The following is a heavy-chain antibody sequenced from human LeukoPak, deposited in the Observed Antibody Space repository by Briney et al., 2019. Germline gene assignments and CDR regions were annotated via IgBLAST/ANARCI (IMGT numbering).Heavy chain of an antibody. D-gene: IGHD3-10*01. V-gene: IGHV3-30*04. CDR3: ARDLRSGHPTSGYYYYGMDV. CDR2: ISYDGSNK. CDR1: GFTFSSYA. J-gene: IGHJ6*02. Sequence: GRSLRLSCAASGFTFSSYAMHWVRQAPGKGLEWVAVISYDGSNKYYADSVKGRFTISRDNSKNTLYLQMNSLRAEDTAVYYCARDLRSGHPTSGYYYYGMDVWGQGTTVTVSS.